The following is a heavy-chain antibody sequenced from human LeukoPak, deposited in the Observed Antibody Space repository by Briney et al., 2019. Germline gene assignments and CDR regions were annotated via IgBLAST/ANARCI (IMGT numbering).Heavy chain of an antibody. CDR3: ARRRVNWFDP. J-gene: IGHJ5*02. CDR1: GYTFTSYY. D-gene: IGHD6-13*01. Sequence: ASVKVSCKASGYTFTSYYMHWVRQAPGQGLEWMGIINPSGGSTSYAQKFQGRVTMTRNTSISTAYMELSSLRSEDTAVYYCARRRVNWFDPWGQGTLVTVSS. CDR2: INPSGGST. V-gene: IGHV1-46*01.